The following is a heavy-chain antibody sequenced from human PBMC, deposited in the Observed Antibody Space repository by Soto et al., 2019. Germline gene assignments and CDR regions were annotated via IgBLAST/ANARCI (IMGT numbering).Heavy chain of an antibody. CDR2: ISPSGSYM. CDR3: ARFGLVTFDR. CDR1: GFIFNTYS. J-gene: IGHJ4*02. D-gene: IGHD3-3*01. Sequence: LRLSCAASGFIFNTYSMDWVRQAPGKGLEWVASISPSGSYMYYGDSLKGRFTVSRDNAKNSLYLQMDSLRADDTAIYYCARFGLVTFDRWGQGTLVTVSS. V-gene: IGHV3-21*01.